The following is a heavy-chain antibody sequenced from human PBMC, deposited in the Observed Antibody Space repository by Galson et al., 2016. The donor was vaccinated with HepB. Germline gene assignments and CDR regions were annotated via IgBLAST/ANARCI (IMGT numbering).Heavy chain of an antibody. CDR1: GFTFSRSW. J-gene: IGHJ5*02. CDR2: VSQDGSEK. CDR3: VRDPYGGNGA. V-gene: IGHV3-7*01. D-gene: IGHD4-23*01. Sequence: SLRLSCAASGFTFSRSWMTWVRQAPGKGLEWVAIVSQDGSEKNYMDSVKGRFTISRDNAKNSLYLQLNSLRVEDTAVYYCVRDPYGGNGAWGQGTLVTVSS.